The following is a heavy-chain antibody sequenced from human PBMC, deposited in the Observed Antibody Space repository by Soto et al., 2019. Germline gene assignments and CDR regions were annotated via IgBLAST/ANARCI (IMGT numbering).Heavy chain of an antibody. CDR1: GGTFSSYT. J-gene: IGHJ2*01. CDR2: IIPILGIA. V-gene: IGHV1-69*02. CDR3: ARGGHCSSTSRYAQSPLETFDL. D-gene: IGHD2-2*01. Sequence: QVQLVQSGAEVKKPGSSVKVSCKASGGTFSSYTISWVRQAPGQGLEWMGRIIPILGIANYAQKFQGRVTITADKSTSTAYMELSSLRSEDTAVYYCARGGHCSSTSRYAQSPLETFDLWGRGTLVTVSS.